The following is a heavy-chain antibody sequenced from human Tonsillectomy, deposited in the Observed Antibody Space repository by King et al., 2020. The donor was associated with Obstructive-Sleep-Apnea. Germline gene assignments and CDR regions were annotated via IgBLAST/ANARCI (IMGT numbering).Heavy chain of an antibody. Sequence: QLVQSGAEVKKPGASVKVSCKASGYTFTSYGISWVRQAPGQGLEWMGWISGYNGNTNYAQKFQDRVTMTTDKSTSTAYMELRSLRSDDTAVYYCARGWGERGVHWFDPWGQGTLVTVSS. CDR1: GYTFTSYG. CDR3: ARGWGERGVHWFDP. V-gene: IGHV1-18*04. CDR2: ISGYNGNT. J-gene: IGHJ5*02. D-gene: IGHD3-16*01.